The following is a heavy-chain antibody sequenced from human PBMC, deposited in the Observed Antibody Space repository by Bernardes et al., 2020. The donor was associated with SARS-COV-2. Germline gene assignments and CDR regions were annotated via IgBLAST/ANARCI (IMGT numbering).Heavy chain of an antibody. Sequence: GSLSLSCSASGFTFSSYWMSWVRQAPGKGLEWVANIKQDGSEKYYVDSVKGRFTISRDNAKNSLYLQMNSLRAEDTAVYYCGITMVRGVISAKSSTHIDYWGQGTLVTVSS. CDR1: GFTFSSYW. CDR3: GITMVRGVISAKSSTHIDY. D-gene: IGHD3-10*01. V-gene: IGHV3-7*01. CDR2: IKQDGSEK. J-gene: IGHJ4*02.